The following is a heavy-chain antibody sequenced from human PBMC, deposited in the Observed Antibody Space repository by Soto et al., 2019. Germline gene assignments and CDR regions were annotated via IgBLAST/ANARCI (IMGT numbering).Heavy chain of an antibody. J-gene: IGHJ4*02. CDR1: GFTFSSYG. D-gene: IGHD6-6*01. Sequence: QVQLVESGGGVVQPGRSLRLSCAASGFTFSSYGMHWVRQAPGKGLEWVAVISYDGSNKYYADSVKGRFTISRDNSKNTLYLQMNSLRAEDTAVYYCAKIYAHNIEHSAGGYWGQGTLVTVSS. CDR2: ISYDGSNK. CDR3: AKIYAHNIEHSAGGY. V-gene: IGHV3-30*18.